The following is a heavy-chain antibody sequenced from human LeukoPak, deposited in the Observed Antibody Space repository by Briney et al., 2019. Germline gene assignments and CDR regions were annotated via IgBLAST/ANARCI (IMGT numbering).Heavy chain of an antibody. CDR2: IIPIFGTA. Sequence: VASVKVSCKASGGTFSSYAISWVRQAPGQGLEWMGGIIPIFGTANYAQKFQGRVTITADESTSTAYMELSSLRSEDTAVYYCARGARLELPVAMGYYYMDVWGKGTTVTVSS. J-gene: IGHJ6*03. V-gene: IGHV1-69*13. CDR3: ARGARLELPVAMGYYYMDV. CDR1: GGTFSSYA. D-gene: IGHD1-7*01.